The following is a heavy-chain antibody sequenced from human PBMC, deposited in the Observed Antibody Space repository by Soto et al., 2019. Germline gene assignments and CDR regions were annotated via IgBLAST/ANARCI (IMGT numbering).Heavy chain of an antibody. V-gene: IGHV1-69*13. Sequence: SVKVSGKASGGTFSSYAISWVRQAPGQGLEWMGGIIPIFGTANYAQKFQGRVTITADESPSTVYMELSSLRSEDTAVYYCARARGDKRYPYWGQRTLVTVSS. D-gene: IGHD2-15*01. CDR3: ARARGDKRYPY. CDR1: GGTFSSYA. CDR2: IIPIFGTA. J-gene: IGHJ4*02.